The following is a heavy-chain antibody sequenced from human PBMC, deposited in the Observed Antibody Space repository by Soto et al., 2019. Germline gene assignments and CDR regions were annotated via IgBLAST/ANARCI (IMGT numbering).Heavy chain of an antibody. CDR1: GYTFTSYG. V-gene: IGHV1-18*04. J-gene: IGHJ4*02. CDR2: ISAYNGNT. D-gene: IGHD3-22*01. Sequence: ASVKVSCKASGYTFTSYGISWVRQAPGQGLEWMGWISAYNGNTNYAQKLQGRVTMTTDTSTSTAYMELRSLRSDDTAVYYCARDFRGFDYDSSGYYSPSDYRGQGTLVTRSS. CDR3: ARDFRGFDYDSSGYYSPSDY.